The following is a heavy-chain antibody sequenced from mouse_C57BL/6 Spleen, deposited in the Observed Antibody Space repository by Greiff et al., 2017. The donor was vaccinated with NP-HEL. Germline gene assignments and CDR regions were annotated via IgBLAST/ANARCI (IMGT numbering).Heavy chain of an antibody. D-gene: IGHD1-1*01. V-gene: IGHV1-82*01. CDR3: ARGVFITTVVAPFAY. Sequence: VQLQQSGPELVKPGASVKISCKASGYAFCSSWMNWVKQRPGKGLEWIGRIYPGDGATNYNGKFKGKATLTADKSSSTAYMQLSSLTSEDSAVYFCARGVFITTVVAPFAYWGQGTLVTVSA. J-gene: IGHJ3*01. CDR2: IYPGDGAT. CDR1: GYAFCSSW.